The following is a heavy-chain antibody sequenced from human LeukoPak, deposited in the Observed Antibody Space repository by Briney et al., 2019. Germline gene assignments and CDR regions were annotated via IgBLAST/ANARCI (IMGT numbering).Heavy chain of an antibody. V-gene: IGHV1-18*01. CDR1: GYTFTSYG. Sequence: GASVKVSCKASGYTFTSYGISWVRQAPGQGLEWMGWISAYNGNTNYAQKFQGRVTITADESTSTGYMELSSLRSEDTAVYYCARAQEPYCSSTSCPKSWFDPWGQGTLVTVSS. CDR2: ISAYNGNT. D-gene: IGHD2-2*01. J-gene: IGHJ5*02. CDR3: ARAQEPYCSSTSCPKSWFDP.